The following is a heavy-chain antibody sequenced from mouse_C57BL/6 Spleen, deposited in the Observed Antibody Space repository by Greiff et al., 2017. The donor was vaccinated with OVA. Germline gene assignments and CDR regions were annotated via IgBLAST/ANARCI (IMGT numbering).Heavy chain of an antibody. J-gene: IGHJ2*01. V-gene: IGHV1-69*01. CDR1: GYTFTSYW. Sequence: QVQLQQPGAELVMPGASVKLSCKASGYTFTSYWMHWVKQRPAQGLEWIGEIDPSDSYTNYNQKFKGKSTLTVDKSSSTAYMQLSSLTSEDSAVYYCARGRDLLLLDYWGQGTTLTVSS. CDR3: ARGRDLLLLDY. D-gene: IGHD1-1*01. CDR2: IDPSDSYT.